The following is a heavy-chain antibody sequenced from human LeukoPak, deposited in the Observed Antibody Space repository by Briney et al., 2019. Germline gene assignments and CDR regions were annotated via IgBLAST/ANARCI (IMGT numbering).Heavy chain of an antibody. CDR2: IYYTGST. J-gene: IGHJ4*02. CDR1: GGSIRSYY. D-gene: IGHD3-10*01. V-gene: IGHV4-39*01. CDR3: VVWLGELLHFDY. Sequence: SETLSLTCTVSGGSIRSYYWGWIRQPPGKGLEWIGSIYYTGSTYHNPSLKSRVTISVDTSKNQFSLKLSSVTAADTAVYYCVVWLGELLHFDYWGQGTLVTVSS.